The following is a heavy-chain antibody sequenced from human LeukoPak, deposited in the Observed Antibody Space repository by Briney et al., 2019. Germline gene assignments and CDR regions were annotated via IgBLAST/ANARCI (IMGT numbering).Heavy chain of an antibody. CDR3: ARVDCSSTSCYKPNWFDP. CDR2: IDPSDSYT. J-gene: IGHJ5*02. V-gene: IGHV5-10-1*01. Sequence: GESLRISFKGSGYSFTSYWISWVRQMPGKGLEWMGRIDPSDSYTNYSPSFQGHVTISADKSISTAYLQWSSLKAPDTAMYYCARVDCSSTSCYKPNWFDPWGQGTLVTVSS. CDR1: GYSFTSYW. D-gene: IGHD2-2*02.